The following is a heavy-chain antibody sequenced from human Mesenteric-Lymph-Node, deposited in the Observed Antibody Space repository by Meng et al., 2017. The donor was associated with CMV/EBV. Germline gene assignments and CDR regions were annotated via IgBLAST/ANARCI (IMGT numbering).Heavy chain of an antibody. J-gene: IGHJ4*02. Sequence: GESLKISCAASGFTFSSYAMSWVRQAPGKGLEWMGIIYPGDSDTRYSPSFQGQVTISADKSISTAYLQWSSLKASDTAMYYCARRGIVGATPPDYWGQGTLVTVSS. CDR3: ARRGIVGATPPDY. CDR1: GFTFSSYA. D-gene: IGHD1-26*01. V-gene: IGHV5-51*01. CDR2: IYPGDSDT.